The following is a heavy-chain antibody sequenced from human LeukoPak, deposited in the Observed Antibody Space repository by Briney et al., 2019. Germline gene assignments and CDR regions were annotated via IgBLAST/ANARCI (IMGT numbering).Heavy chain of an antibody. D-gene: IGHD2-2*02. Sequence: SETPSLTCTVSGGSISSYYWSWIRQPPGKGLEWIGYIYYSGSTNYNPSLKSRVTISVDTSKNQFSLKLSSVTAADTAVYYCARIAKGPQGYCSSTSCYMVGDWFDPWGQGTLVTVSS. CDR1: GGSISSYY. CDR2: IYYSGST. V-gene: IGHV4-59*08. CDR3: ARIAKGPQGYCSSTSCYMVGDWFDP. J-gene: IGHJ5*02.